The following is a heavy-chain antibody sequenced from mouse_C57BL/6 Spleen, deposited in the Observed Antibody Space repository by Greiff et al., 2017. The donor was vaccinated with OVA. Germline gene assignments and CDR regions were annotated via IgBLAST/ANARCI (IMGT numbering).Heavy chain of an antibody. CDR2: ISSGGSYT. CDR3: ARQGYYAYLDAMDY. Sequence: EVKLVESGGDLVKPGGSLKLSCAASGFTFSSYGMSWVRQTPDKRLEWVATISSGGSYTYYPDSVKGRFTISRDNAKNTLYLQMSSLKSEDTAMYYCARQGYYAYLDAMDYWGQGTSVTVSS. D-gene: IGHD2-3*01. CDR1: GFTFSSYG. J-gene: IGHJ4*01. V-gene: IGHV5-6*02.